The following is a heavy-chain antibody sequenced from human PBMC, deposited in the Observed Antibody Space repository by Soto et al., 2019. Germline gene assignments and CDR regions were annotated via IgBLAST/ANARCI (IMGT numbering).Heavy chain of an antibody. CDR3: AKDQPNSSVSFRNYCFDY. J-gene: IGHJ4*02. D-gene: IGHD6-19*01. CDR1: GFTFSSYA. Sequence: PGGSLRLSCAASGFTFSSYAMNWVRQAPGKGLDWVSVISGSGGSTYYADSVKGRFTISRDNSKNTLYLLMNSLRAEDTALYYCAKDQPNSSVSFRNYCFDYWGQGSLVTVSS. V-gene: IGHV3-23*01. CDR2: ISGSGGST.